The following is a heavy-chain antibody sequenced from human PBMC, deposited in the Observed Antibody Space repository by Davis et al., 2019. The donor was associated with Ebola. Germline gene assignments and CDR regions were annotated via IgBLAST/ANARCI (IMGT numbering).Heavy chain of an antibody. V-gene: IGHV3-23*01. CDR2: ISGSGGST. Sequence: PGGSLRLSCAASGFTFSSYAMSWVRQAPGKGLEWVSAISGSGGSTYYADSVKGRFTISRDNSKNTLYLQMNSLRAEDTAVYYCAKDIGFGYYYDSSGLYYFDYWGQGTLVTVSS. CDR3: AKDIGFGYYYDSSGLYYFDY. D-gene: IGHD3-22*01. J-gene: IGHJ4*02. CDR1: GFTFSSYA.